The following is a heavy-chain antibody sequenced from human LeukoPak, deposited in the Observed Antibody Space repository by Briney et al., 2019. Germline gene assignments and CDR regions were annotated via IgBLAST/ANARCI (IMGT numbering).Heavy chain of an antibody. D-gene: IGHD6-19*01. Sequence: PGGSLRLSCAASGFTFGSYTMHWVRQAPGRGLEWVSVISWDGSSIGYADSVKGRFTISRDNAKNSLYLQMNSLRAEDTALYYCAKESQPSSAVAECWRQGTLVTVSS. CDR1: GFTFGSYT. J-gene: IGHJ4*02. CDR2: ISWDGSSI. V-gene: IGHV3-9*01. CDR3: AKESQPSSAVAEC.